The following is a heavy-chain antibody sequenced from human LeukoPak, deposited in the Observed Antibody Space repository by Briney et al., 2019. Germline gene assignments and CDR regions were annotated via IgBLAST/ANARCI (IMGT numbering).Heavy chain of an antibody. D-gene: IGHD6-19*01. CDR3: AKVAGIAVANNWFDP. CDR1: GFTFSSYS. Sequence: GGSLRLSCAASGFTFSSYSMNWVRQAPGKGLEWVSSISSSSSYIYYADSVKGRFTISRDNAKNSLYLQMNSLRAEDTAVYYCAKVAGIAVANNWFDPWGQGTLVTVSS. V-gene: IGHV3-21*01. J-gene: IGHJ5*02. CDR2: ISSSSSYI.